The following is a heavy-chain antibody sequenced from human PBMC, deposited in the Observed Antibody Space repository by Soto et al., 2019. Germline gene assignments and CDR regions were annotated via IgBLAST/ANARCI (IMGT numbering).Heavy chain of an antibody. Sequence: ASVKLSCKACGYTFTGYYMHCVRQAPGQGLEWMGWIDPNSGGTNYAQKFQGWVTMTRDTSISTAYMELSRLRSDDTAVYYCARGQQPVMNWFDPWGQGTLVTVSS. CDR3: ARGQQPVMNWFDP. CDR1: GYTFTGYY. D-gene: IGHD6-13*01. CDR2: IDPNSGGT. J-gene: IGHJ5*02. V-gene: IGHV1-2*04.